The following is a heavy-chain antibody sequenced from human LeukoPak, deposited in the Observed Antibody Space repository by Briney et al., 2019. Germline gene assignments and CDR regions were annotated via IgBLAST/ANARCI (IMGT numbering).Heavy chain of an antibody. CDR1: GFTFSSYS. D-gene: IGHD6-13*01. CDR2: ISSSSSYI. V-gene: IGHV3-21*01. J-gene: IGHJ4*02. CDR3: ARVGSSSWKIDY. Sequence: GGSLRLSCAASGFTFSSYSMNWVRQAPGKGLEWVSSISSSSSYIYYADSVKGRFTISRGNAEDSLYLQMNSLTAEDTAVYYCARVGSSSWKIDYWGQGTLVTVSS.